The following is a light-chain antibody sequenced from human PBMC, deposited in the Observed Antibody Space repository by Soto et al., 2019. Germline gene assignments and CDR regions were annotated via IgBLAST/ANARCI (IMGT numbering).Light chain of an antibody. CDR3: MQPLQSWT. V-gene: IGKV2-28*01. J-gene: IGKJ1*01. CDR1: QILLHSNGYNY. Sequence: DILMTHSPLSLTVTPGEPASISCRSSQILLHSNGYNYLDWYLQKPGQSPQLLIYLGSNRASGVPDRFSGSGSGTDFTLKISRVEAEDVGVYYCMQPLQSWTFGQGTKVDIK. CDR2: LGS.